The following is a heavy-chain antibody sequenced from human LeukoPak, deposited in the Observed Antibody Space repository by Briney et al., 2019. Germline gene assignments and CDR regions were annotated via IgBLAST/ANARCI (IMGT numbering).Heavy chain of an antibody. CDR1: GYTFTGYY. D-gene: IGHD5-18*01. CDR3: ARARGYSPREGAFDI. Sequence: PGASVKVSCKASGYTFTGYYIHWVRQAPGQGLEWMGWINPNSGGTNYAQKFQGRVTMTRDTSISTAYMELSRLRSDDTAVYYCARARGYSPREGAFDIWGQGTMVTVSS. V-gene: IGHV1-2*02. CDR2: INPNSGGT. J-gene: IGHJ3*02.